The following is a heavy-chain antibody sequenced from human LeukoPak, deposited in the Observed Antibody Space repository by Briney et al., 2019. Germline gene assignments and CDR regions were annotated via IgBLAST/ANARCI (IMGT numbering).Heavy chain of an antibody. V-gene: IGHV4-61*08. J-gene: IGHJ3*02. CDR3: ARDREYYYDSSGYYAFDI. CDR1: GGSISSRAYS. Sequence: SETLSLTCAVSGGSISSRAYSWSWIRQPPGKGLEWIGYIYYSGSSDFNPSLKSRATILVDTSKNQFSLKLSSVTAADTAVYYCARDREYYYDSSGYYAFDIWGQGTMVTVSS. CDR2: IYYSGSS. D-gene: IGHD3-22*01.